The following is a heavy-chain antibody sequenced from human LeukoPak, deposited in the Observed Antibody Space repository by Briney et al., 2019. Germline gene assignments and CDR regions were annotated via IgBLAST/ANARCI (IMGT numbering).Heavy chain of an antibody. CDR3: ARRLYIVRGAFDI. CDR2: IYSGGST. Sequence: GGSLRLSCAASGFTVSSNYMTWVRQAPGKGLEWVSVIYSGGSTYYADSVKGRFTVSRDNSKNTLYLQMNSLRAEDTAVYFCARRLYIVRGAFDIWGQGTMVTVSS. J-gene: IGHJ3*02. D-gene: IGHD2/OR15-2a*01. V-gene: IGHV3-53*01. CDR1: GFTVSSNY.